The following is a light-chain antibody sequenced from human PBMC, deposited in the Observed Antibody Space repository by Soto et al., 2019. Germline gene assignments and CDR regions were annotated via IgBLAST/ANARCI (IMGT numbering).Light chain of an antibody. CDR1: SSDVGGYNY. CDR2: EVN. Sequence: QSVLTQPPSASGSPGQSVTISCTGTSSDVGGYNYVSWYQQHPGKAPKLMIYEVNKRPSGVPDRFSASKSGNTASLTVSGLQAEDEADYYCSSYAGSNIFFGTGTKVTVL. V-gene: IGLV2-8*01. J-gene: IGLJ1*01. CDR3: SSYAGSNIF.